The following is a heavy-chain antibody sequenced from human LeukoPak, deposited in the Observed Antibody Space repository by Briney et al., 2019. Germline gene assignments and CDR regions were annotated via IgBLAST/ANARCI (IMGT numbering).Heavy chain of an antibody. V-gene: IGHV1-18*01. J-gene: IGHJ6*02. CDR1: GYTFTSYG. Sequence: ASVKVSCKASGYTFTSYGISWVRQAPGQGLEWMGWISAYNGNTYNAQKLQGRVTMSTDTSTSTAYMELRRLRSDDTAVYYCARAVTTASYYYYGMDVWGQGTTVTVS. CDR3: ARAVTTASYYYYGMDV. CDR2: ISAYNGNT. D-gene: IGHD4-17*01.